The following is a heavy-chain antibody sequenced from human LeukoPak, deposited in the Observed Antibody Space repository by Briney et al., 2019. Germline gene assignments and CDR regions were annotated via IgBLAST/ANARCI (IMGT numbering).Heavy chain of an antibody. Sequence: ASVKVSCKASGYTFTGYYMHWVRQAPGQGLEWMGWINPNSGGTNYVQKFQGRVTMTRDTSISTAYMELSRLRSDDTAVYYCASGVVVAANDAFDIWGQGTMVTVSS. CDR1: GYTFTGYY. CDR2: INPNSGGT. V-gene: IGHV1-2*02. J-gene: IGHJ3*02. CDR3: ASGVVVAANDAFDI. D-gene: IGHD2-15*01.